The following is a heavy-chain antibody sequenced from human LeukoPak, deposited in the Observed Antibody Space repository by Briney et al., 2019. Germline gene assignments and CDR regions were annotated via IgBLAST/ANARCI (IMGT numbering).Heavy chain of an antibody. D-gene: IGHD3-16*02. CDR2: ISSSGSTI. V-gene: IGHV3-11*01. Sequence: GGSLRLSCAASGFTFSDYYMSWIRQAPGKGLEWVSYISSSGSTIYYADSVKGRFTISRDNAKNSLYLQMNSLRAEDTAVYYCAKDRPRGRLSYFDYWGQGTLVTVSS. CDR1: GFTFSDYY. CDR3: AKDRPRGRLSYFDY. J-gene: IGHJ4*02.